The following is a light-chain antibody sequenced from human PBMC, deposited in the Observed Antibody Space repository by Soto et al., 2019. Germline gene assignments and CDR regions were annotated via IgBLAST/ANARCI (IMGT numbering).Light chain of an antibody. J-gene: IGKJ1*01. CDR1: QSVSSSY. V-gene: IGKV3-20*01. CDR3: RQSGSSPRT. Sequence: ESVLTQSPGTLSLSPGERATLSCRASQSVSSSYFAWYQQKPGQAPRLLIYGASSRATGIPDRFSGSGSGTDFTLTISRLEPEDFAVYYCRQSGSSPRTFGQGTKVEIK. CDR2: GAS.